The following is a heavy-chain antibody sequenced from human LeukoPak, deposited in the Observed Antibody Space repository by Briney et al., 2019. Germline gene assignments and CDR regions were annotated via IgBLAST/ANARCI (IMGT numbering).Heavy chain of an antibody. Sequence: GESLRLSCAASGFTFTRFRMSWVRQPLGKGLEWVANINQDGSGIDYVDSVKGRFTVSIDTAKNSLYLQMTSLRVEDTAVYYCASSWGSAIDFWGQGTLVTVSS. D-gene: IGHD3-16*01. CDR3: ASSWGSAIDF. J-gene: IGHJ4*02. V-gene: IGHV3-7*01. CDR2: INQDGSGI. CDR1: GFTFTRFR.